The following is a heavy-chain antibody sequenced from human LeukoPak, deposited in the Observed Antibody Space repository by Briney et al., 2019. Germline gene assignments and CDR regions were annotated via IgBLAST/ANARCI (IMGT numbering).Heavy chain of an antibody. Sequence: GGSLRLSCAASGFTFSSYAMSWVRQAPGKGLEWVSGISNNGGSTYYADSVKGRFTISRDNSKNTVYLQMNSLRAEDTAVYYCARDLSHLDYWGQGTLVTVSS. J-gene: IGHJ4*02. V-gene: IGHV3-23*01. CDR1: GFTFSSYA. CDR2: ISNNGGST. CDR3: ARDLSHLDY. D-gene: IGHD2/OR15-2a*01.